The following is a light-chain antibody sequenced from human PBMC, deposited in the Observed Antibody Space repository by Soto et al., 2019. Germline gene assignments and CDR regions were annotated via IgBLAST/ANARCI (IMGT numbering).Light chain of an antibody. CDR3: VSFAGGTYV. J-gene: IGLJ1*01. V-gene: IGLV2-8*01. CDR2: DVN. CDR1: SSDVGAYIF. Sequence: QSALTQPPSASGSPGQSVTISCTGTSSDVGAYIFVSWYQQHPGKAPKLMVYDVNRRPPGVPDRFFGSKSGNTASLTVSGLQAEDEADYYCVSFAGGTYVFGTGTQSPS.